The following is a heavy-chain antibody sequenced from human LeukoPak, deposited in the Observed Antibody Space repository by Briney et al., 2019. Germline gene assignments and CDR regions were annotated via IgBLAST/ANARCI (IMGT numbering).Heavy chain of an antibody. D-gene: IGHD2-15*01. CDR2: INPGGCST. J-gene: IGHJ4*02. Sequence: ASVKVSCKASGYTFTSYYMHWVRQALGQALGWVGIINPGGCSTSYAQKFQGRVTMTRDTSSSTVYMELSSLRSGDMAVYYCARDYLKVVVAGTAPSAGHMDYWGQGTLVTVSS. CDR3: ARDYLKVVVAGTAPSAGHMDY. CDR1: GYTFTSYY. V-gene: IGHV1-46*01.